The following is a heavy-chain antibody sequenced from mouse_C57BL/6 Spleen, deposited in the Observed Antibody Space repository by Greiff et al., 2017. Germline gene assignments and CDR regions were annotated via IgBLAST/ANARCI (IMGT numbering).Heavy chain of an antibody. V-gene: IGHV1-55*01. J-gene: IGHJ3*01. Sequence: QVQLQQPGAELVKPGASVKMSCKASGYTFTSYWITWVKQRPGQGLEWIGDIYPGSGSTNYNEKFKSKATLTVDTSSSTAYMQRSSLTSEDSAVYYCARGITAVQLGAYWGQGTLVTVSA. CDR2: IYPGSGST. CDR1: GYTFTSYW. D-gene: IGHD3-3*01. CDR3: ARGITAVQLGAY.